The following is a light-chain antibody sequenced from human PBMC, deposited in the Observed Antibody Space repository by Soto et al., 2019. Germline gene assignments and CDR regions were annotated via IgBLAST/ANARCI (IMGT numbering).Light chain of an antibody. CDR1: QSVSSN. V-gene: IGKV3-15*01. J-gene: IGKJ2*01. CDR2: GAS. CDR3: QQYNDWALT. Sequence: ERVMTQSPDTLSVSPGERATLSCRASQSVSSNLAWYQQKPGQAPRLLIYGASTRATGISARFSGSGSGTEFTLTISSLQSEDFAVYYCQQYNDWALTFGQGTKLEIK.